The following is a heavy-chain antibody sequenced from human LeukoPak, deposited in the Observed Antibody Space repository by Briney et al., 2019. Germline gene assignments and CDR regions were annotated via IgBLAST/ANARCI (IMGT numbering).Heavy chain of an antibody. J-gene: IGHJ6*03. V-gene: IGHV4-39*07. D-gene: IGHD3-10*01. CDR3: ASLGGYGSGSYRRPLYYYYMDV. Sequence: SETLSLTCTVSGGSISSSSYYWGWIRQPPGKGLEWIGSIYHSGSTNYNPSLKSRVTISVDTSKNQFSLKLSSVTAADTAVYYCASLGGYGSGSYRRPLYYYYMDVWGKGTTVTISS. CDR1: GGSISSSSYY. CDR2: IYHSGST.